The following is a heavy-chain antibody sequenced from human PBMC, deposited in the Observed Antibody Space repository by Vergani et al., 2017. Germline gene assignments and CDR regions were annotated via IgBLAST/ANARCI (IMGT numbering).Heavy chain of an antibody. J-gene: IGHJ5*02. CDR1: GGSISSGGYY. Sequence: QVQLQESGPGLVKPSQTLSLTCTFSGGSISSGGYYWSWIRQPPGKGLAWNGYIYYSGSTYYNPSLKSRVTISVDTSKNQFSLKLSSGTAADTAVYYCARGGGRLEWLSYNWFDPWGQGTLGNVSS. CDR2: IYYSGST. D-gene: IGHD3-3*01. V-gene: IGHV4-31*03. CDR3: ARGGGRLEWLSYNWFDP.